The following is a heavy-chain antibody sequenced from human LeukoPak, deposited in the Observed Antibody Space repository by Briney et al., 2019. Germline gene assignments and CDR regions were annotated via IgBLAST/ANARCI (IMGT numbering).Heavy chain of an antibody. CDR2: INQDGSEK. J-gene: IGHJ4*02. CDR3: ATYRASYFSSDSFYPAY. CDR1: GFTFSNYW. Sequence: PGGSLRLSCAASGFTFSNYWMSWVRQAPGIGLEWVANINQDGSEKYYVDSVKGRFTISRDNAKDSLYLQMNSLRAGGTAVYYCATYRASYFSSDSFYPAYWGQGTLVTVSS. V-gene: IGHV3-7*05. D-gene: IGHD2-15*01.